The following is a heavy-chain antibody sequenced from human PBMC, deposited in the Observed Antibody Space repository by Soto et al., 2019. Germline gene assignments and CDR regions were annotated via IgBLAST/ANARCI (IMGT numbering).Heavy chain of an antibody. V-gene: IGHV3-23*01. CDR1: GFTFSGFA. CDR2: LSGSGAST. Sequence: EVQVLESGGGLVQPGGSLRLSCAASGFTFSGFAMSWVRQAPGKGLECVSTLSGSGASTYYADSVKGRFTISRDNSKKTVYLQMNSLRVEDTGVYYCAKVTSGYFDYWGQGTLVTVSS. CDR3: AKVTSGYFDY. D-gene: IGHD3-3*01. J-gene: IGHJ4*02.